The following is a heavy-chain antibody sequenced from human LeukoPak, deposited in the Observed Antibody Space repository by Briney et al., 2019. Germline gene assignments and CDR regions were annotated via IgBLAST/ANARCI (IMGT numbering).Heavy chain of an antibody. J-gene: IGHJ6*02. V-gene: IGHV3-23*01. CDR1: GFTFSSYA. CDR3: ANGAVAGTRGWCYGMDV. D-gene: IGHD6-19*01. CDR2: ISGRGDST. Sequence: GGSLRLSCAASGFTFSSYAMSWVRQAPGKGLEWVSAISGRGDSTYYADSVKGRFTISRDNSKNTLYLQMNSLRVEDTAVYYCANGAVAGTRGWCYGMDVWGQGTTVTVSS.